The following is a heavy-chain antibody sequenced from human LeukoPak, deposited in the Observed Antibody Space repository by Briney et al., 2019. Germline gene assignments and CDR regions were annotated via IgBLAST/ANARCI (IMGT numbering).Heavy chain of an antibody. CDR2: INHSGIT. V-gene: IGHV4-34*01. CDR1: GASFSDYS. D-gene: IGHD3-3*01. Sequence: SETLSLTCAVYGASFSDYSWIWIRHPPGKGLEWIGEINHSGITNYNPSLKSRVTISAATSKNHFSLNLTSVTAADTAVYYCARARGGYWGQGTLVTVSS. J-gene: IGHJ4*02. CDR3: ARARGGY.